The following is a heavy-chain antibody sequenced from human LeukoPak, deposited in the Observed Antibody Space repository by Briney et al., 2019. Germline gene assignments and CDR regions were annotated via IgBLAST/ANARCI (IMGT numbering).Heavy chain of an antibody. CDR1: VGSISSYY. V-gene: IGHV4-59*08. CDR2: VYYSGST. CDR3: ASLLRERFDY. J-gene: IGHJ4*02. D-gene: IGHD1-26*01. Sequence: SSETLSLTCTVSVGSISSYYWSWIWQPPGKGLEWIGYVYYSGSTNYNPSLKSRVTISVDTSKSQFSLKLSSVTAADTAVYYCASLLRERFDYWGQGTLVTVSS.